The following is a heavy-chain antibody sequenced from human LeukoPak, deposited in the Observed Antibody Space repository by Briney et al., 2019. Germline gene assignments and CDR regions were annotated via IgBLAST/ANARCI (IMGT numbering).Heavy chain of an antibody. V-gene: IGHV4-39*01. CDR2: IFYTGNT. Sequence: SETLSLTCTVSGGSILDSTYYWAWIRPPPGKGLEWIATIFYTGNTHYNPSLKSRVTMSVDTVKNQFSLNLSSVTAADTAVYYCARQSSGYYYGWFDPWGQGTLVTVSS. D-gene: IGHD3-22*01. CDR1: GGSILDSTYY. J-gene: IGHJ5*02. CDR3: ARQSSGYYYGWFDP.